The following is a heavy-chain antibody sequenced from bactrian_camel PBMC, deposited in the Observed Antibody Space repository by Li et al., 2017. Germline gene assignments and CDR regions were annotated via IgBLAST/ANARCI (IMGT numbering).Heavy chain of an antibody. CDR3: ATETNGGSD. CDR1: GFTFSSYS. D-gene: IGHD6*01. Sequence: HVQLVESGGGLVQPGGSLTLSCAASGFTFSSYSMGWVRQAPGKGLEWVSVTHTTGNSYYTDSVKGRFTISRDNAKNTLYLLMNSLKSEDTALYYCATETNGGSDWGQGTQVTVS. CDR2: THTTGNS. V-gene: IGHV3S1*01. J-gene: IGHJ4*01.